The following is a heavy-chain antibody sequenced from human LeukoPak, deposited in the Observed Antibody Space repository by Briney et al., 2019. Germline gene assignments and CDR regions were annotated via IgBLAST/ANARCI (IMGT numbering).Heavy chain of an antibody. CDR2: IASDGSST. CDR3: ARGRPHGNDY. J-gene: IGHJ4*02. Sequence: GGSLRLSCATSALTFSSYAMNWVRQAPGKGLVWVSRIASDGSSTTYADSVKGRFSISRDNAKNTLYLQMNSLRVEDTAVYYCARGRPHGNDYWGQGTLVTVSS. D-gene: IGHD4-23*01. CDR1: ALTFSSYA. V-gene: IGHV3-74*01.